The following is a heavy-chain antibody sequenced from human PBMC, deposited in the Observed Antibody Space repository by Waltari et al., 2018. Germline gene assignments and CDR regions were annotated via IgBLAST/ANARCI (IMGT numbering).Heavy chain of an antibody. D-gene: IGHD6-25*01. CDR2: IKQDGSEK. Sequence: EVQLVESGGGLVQPGGSLRLSCAASGFTFSSYWMSWVRQAPGKGLEWVANIKQDGSEKYYVDSVKGRFTISRDNAKNALYLQMNSLRAEDTAVYYCARLPRAAWDPFDYWGQGTLVTVSS. V-gene: IGHV3-7*01. CDR1: GFTFSSYW. J-gene: IGHJ4*02. CDR3: ARLPRAAWDPFDY.